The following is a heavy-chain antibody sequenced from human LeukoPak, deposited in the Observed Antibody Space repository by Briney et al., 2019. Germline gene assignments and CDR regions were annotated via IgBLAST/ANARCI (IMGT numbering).Heavy chain of an antibody. J-gene: IGHJ4*02. CDR3: IRDLFDDYSLDY. CDR2: INSDSSLM. Sequence: PGGSLRLSCAASGFTFSTYEMNWVRQAPGKGLEWVSSINSDSSLMYYAESVKGRFTISRDNARNSLYLQMNSLRAEDTALYFCIRDLFDDYSLDYWGQGALVTVSS. V-gene: IGHV3-21*01. D-gene: IGHD4-11*01. CDR1: GFTFSTYE.